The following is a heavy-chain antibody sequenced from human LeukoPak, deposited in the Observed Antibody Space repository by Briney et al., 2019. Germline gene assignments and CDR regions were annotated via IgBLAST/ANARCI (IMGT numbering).Heavy chain of an antibody. CDR1: GFIFSNYG. V-gene: IGHV3-23*01. CDR2: ISASGSAT. Sequence: GGSLRLSCAASGFIFSNYGMNWVRQAPGKGLEWVAAISASGSATSYADSVRGRFTISRDNSKSTTYLQMNSLRAEDTAVFYCAKVGKRDAFDIWGQGTMVTVSS. CDR3: AKVGKRDAFDI. J-gene: IGHJ3*02.